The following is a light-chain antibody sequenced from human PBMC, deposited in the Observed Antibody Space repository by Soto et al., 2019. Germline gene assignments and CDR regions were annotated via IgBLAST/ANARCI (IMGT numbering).Light chain of an antibody. CDR2: GNS. J-gene: IGLJ7*01. CDR1: SSNIGAGYD. V-gene: IGLV1-40*01. Sequence: QSVLTPPPSVSGAPGQRVTIACTVSSSNIGAGYDVHWYQQLPGTAPKLLIYGNSNRPSGVPDRFSGSKSGTSASLAITGLQAEDEADYYCQSYDSSLSGSVFGGGTQLTVL. CDR3: QSYDSSLSGSV.